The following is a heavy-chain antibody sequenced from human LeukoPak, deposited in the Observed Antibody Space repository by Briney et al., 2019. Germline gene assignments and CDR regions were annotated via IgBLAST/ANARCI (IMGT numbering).Heavy chain of an antibody. CDR2: IYYSGST. V-gene: IGHV4-39*07. CDR3: ARDVWFGAGRTFDY. CDR1: GGSISRSSYY. Sequence: SETLSLTCTVSGGSISRSSYYWGWIRQPPGKGLEWIGSIYYSGSTYYNPSLKSRVTISVDTSKNQFSLKLSSVTAADTAVYYCARDVWFGAGRTFDYWGQGTLVTVSS. J-gene: IGHJ4*02. D-gene: IGHD3-10*01.